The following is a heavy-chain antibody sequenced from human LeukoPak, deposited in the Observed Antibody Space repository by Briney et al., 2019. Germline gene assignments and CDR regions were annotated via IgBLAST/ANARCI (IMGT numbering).Heavy chain of an antibody. CDR2: ISSSSSYI. Sequence: SGGSLRLSCAASGFTFSSYSMNWVRQAPGKGLEWVSSISSSSSYIYYADSVKGRFTISRDNAKNSLYLQMNSLRAEDTAVYYCARGGPSRYYYGSGSYHFDYWGQGTLVTVSS. V-gene: IGHV3-21*01. D-gene: IGHD3-10*01. CDR3: ARGGPSRYYYGSGSYHFDY. J-gene: IGHJ4*02. CDR1: GFTFSSYS.